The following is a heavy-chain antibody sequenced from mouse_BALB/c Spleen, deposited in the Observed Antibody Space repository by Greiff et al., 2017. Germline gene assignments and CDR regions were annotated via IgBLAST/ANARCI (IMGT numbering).Heavy chain of an antibody. CDR1: GFTFSSYT. D-gene: IGHD2-1*01. CDR2: ISSGGSYT. CDR3: TRGRGNLDY. V-gene: IGHV5-6-4*01. J-gene: IGHJ2*01. Sequence: EVKLVESGGGLVKPGGSLKLSCAASGFTFSSYTMSWVRQTPEKRLEWVATISSGGSYTYYPDSVKGRFTISRDNAKNTLYLQMSSLKSEDTAMYYCTRGRGNLDYWGQGTTLTVSS.